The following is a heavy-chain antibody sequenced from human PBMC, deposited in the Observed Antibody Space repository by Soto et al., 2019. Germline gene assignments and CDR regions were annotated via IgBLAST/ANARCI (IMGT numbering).Heavy chain of an antibody. Sequence: PGGSLRLSCAASGFTFSSYSMNWVRQAPGKGLEWVSYFSSSSSTLYYADSVKGRFTISRDIAKNSLYLQLNSLRAEDTAVYYCARAQSSSWYGAFDIWGQGTMVTVSS. D-gene: IGHD6-13*01. J-gene: IGHJ3*02. CDR1: GFTFSSYS. CDR3: ARAQSSSWYGAFDI. CDR2: FSSSSSTL. V-gene: IGHV3-48*01.